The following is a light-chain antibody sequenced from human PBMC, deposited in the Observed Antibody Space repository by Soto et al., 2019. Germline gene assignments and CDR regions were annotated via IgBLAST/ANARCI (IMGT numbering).Light chain of an antibody. J-gene: IGKJ5*01. V-gene: IGKV3-20*01. Sequence: EIVLTQSPVTLSLSPGEGATLSCRASQTVSKNYLAWYQQKAGQAPRLVIYAASTRATGIPDRFSGSGSGTDFTLTISRLEPKDFAVFYCQQYAVSPITFGQGTRLVIK. CDR1: QTVSKNY. CDR2: AAS. CDR3: QQYAVSPIT.